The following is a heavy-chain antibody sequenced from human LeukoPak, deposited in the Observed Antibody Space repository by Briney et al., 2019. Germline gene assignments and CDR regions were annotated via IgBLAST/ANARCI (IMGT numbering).Heavy chain of an antibody. Sequence: GGSLRLSCAASGFTFSSYLMHWVRQAPGKGLVWVSRINNDGSITNYADSVKGRFTISRDNAKNTLYLQMNSLRAEDTAVYYCARPGIALAGDYWGQGALVTVSS. CDR2: INNDGSIT. J-gene: IGHJ4*02. V-gene: IGHV3-74*01. D-gene: IGHD6-19*01. CDR1: GFTFSSYL. CDR3: ARPGIALAGDY.